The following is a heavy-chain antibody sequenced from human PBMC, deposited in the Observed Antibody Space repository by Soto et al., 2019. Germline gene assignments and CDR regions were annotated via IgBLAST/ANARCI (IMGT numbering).Heavy chain of an antibody. CDR1: GFTFSSYG. V-gene: IGHV3-30*03. D-gene: IGHD3-10*01. Sequence: PGGSLRLSCAASGFTFSSYGMHWVRQAPGKGLEWVAVISYDGSNKYYADSVKGRFTISRDNSKNTLYLQMNSLRAEDTAVYYCWTAGSSIYYYYYMDVWGKGTTVTVSS. CDR3: WTAGSSIYYYYYMDV. J-gene: IGHJ6*03. CDR2: ISYDGSNK.